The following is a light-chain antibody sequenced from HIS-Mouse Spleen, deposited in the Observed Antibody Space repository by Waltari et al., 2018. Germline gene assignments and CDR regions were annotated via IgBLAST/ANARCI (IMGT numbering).Light chain of an antibody. J-gene: IGLJ2*01. Sequence: SYELTQPPSVSVSPGQTARITCPGDALPKKHAYWYQQKSGQAPVPVIYEDSQRPSGIPERFSGSSSGTMATLTISGAQVEDEADYYCYSTDSSGNHRVFGGGTKLTVL. CDR2: EDS. CDR1: ALPKKH. V-gene: IGLV3-10*01. CDR3: YSTDSSGNHRV.